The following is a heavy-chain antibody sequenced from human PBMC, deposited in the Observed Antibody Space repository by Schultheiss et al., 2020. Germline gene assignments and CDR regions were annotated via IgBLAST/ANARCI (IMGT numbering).Heavy chain of an antibody. CDR2: ISGSSSYI. D-gene: IGHD3-10*01. V-gene: IGHV3-21*05. CDR1: GFTFSSYS. J-gene: IGHJ4*02. Sequence: WGSLRLSCAASGFTFSSYSMNWVRQAPGKGLEWVSYISGSSSYINYADSVKGRFTISRDNAKNSLYLQMNSLRAEDTAVYYCAREGYGSGGQGTLVTVSS. CDR3: AREGYGS.